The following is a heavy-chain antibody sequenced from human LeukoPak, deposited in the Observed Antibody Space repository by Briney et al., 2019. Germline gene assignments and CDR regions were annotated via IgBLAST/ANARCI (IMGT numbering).Heavy chain of an antibody. Sequence: GGSLRLPCAASGFTFSSYSMNWVRQAPGKGLEWVSSISSSSSYIYYADSVKGRFTISRDNAKNSLYLQMNSLRAEDTAVYYCAREFLENYDILTGYYLFWGQGTLVTVSS. CDR1: GFTFSSYS. V-gene: IGHV3-21*01. CDR3: AREFLENYDILTGYYLF. CDR2: ISSSSSYI. D-gene: IGHD3-9*01. J-gene: IGHJ4*02.